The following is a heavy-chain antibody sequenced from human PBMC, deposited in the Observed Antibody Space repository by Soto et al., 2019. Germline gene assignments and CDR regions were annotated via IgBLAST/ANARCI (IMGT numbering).Heavy chain of an antibody. D-gene: IGHD2-15*01. V-gene: IGHV1-3*01. CDR1: GYTFTSYA. J-gene: IGHJ4*02. Sequence: DSVKAYCKASGYTFTSYAMQWVRQAPGQRLEWMGWINAGNGNTKYSQKLQGRVTITRDTSASTAYMELSSLRAEDTAVYYCASYAEYCSGSSCYASLDYWGQGTLVTVYS. CDR3: ASYAEYCSGSSCYASLDY. CDR2: INAGNGNT.